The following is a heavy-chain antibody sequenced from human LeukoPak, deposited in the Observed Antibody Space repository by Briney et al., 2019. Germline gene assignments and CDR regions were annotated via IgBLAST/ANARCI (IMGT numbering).Heavy chain of an antibody. Sequence: GRSLRLSCAASGFTFSTHVMTWVRQAPGKGLEWVSAISGSGGSAYYADSVKGRFTISRDNSRNTLYLQMNSLRADDTAIYYCAKDVTGQQWLVDYWGQGTLVTVSS. V-gene: IGHV3-23*01. CDR1: GFTFSTHV. CDR3: AKDVTGQQWLVDY. CDR2: ISGSGGSA. D-gene: IGHD6-19*01. J-gene: IGHJ4*02.